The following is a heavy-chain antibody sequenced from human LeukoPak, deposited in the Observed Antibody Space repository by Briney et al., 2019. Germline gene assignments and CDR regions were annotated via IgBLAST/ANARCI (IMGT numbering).Heavy chain of an antibody. V-gene: IGHV1-18*01. D-gene: IGHD6-19*01. CDR1: GYTFTSYG. Sequence: ASVKVSCKASGYTFTSYGISWVRQAPGQGLEWMGWISAYNGNTNYAQKLQGRVTMTTDTSTSTAYMELRSLRCEDTAVYVCARGGIAVAGTPVDYWGQGTLVTVSS. J-gene: IGHJ4*02. CDR3: ARGGIAVAGTPVDY. CDR2: ISAYNGNT.